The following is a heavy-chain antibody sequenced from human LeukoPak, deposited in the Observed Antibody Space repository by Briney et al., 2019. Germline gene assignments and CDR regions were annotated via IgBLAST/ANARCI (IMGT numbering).Heavy chain of an antibody. CDR2: IYPGDSDT. CDR3: ARRGYGSGNYYYPN. CDR1: GYSFTNYY. J-gene: IGHJ4*02. D-gene: IGHD3-10*01. V-gene: IGHV5-51*01. Sequence: GESLKISCKGSGYSFTNYYIGGGRLMRGKRLERMGIIYPGDSDTRYSPSLQGQVTISADKSISTAYLQWSSLKASDTAMYYCARRGYGSGNYYYPNWGQGTLVTVSS.